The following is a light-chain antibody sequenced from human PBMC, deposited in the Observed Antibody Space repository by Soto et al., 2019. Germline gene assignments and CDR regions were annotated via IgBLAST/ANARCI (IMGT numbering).Light chain of an antibody. Sequence: DIQITQSPSTLSASVGDRVTITCRASQSITSWLAWYQQKPGRAPRVLIYDVSNLESGVQSRFSGSGSGTEFTLTITSLQPEDFGIYYCKQYDYSRTFGQGTKVDIK. CDR1: QSITSW. CDR3: KQYDYSRT. V-gene: IGKV1-5*01. CDR2: DVS. J-gene: IGKJ1*01.